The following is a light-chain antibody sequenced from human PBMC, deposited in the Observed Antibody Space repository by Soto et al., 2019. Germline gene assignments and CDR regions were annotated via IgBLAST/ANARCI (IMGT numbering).Light chain of an antibody. V-gene: IGLV1-44*01. CDR3: AAWDDSLSGLV. CDR1: SSNIGSNI. Sequence: QSVLTQPPSASGTPGQRVTISCSGSSSNIGSNIVNWYQQLPGTAPKLLIYTHNQRPSGVPDRFSGSKSGTSASLAISGRQSEDEADYFCAAWDDSLSGLVFGGGTKLTVL. J-gene: IGLJ2*01. CDR2: THN.